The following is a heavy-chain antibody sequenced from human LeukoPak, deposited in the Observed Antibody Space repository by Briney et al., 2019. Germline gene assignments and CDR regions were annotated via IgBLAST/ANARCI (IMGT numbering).Heavy chain of an antibody. D-gene: IGHD7-27*01. V-gene: IGHV3-23*01. J-gene: IGHJ4*02. CDR2: ISGSGGST. CDR3: AKAGTGGTLVDY. Sequence: PGGSLRLSCAASGFTFSSYAMSWVRQAPGKGLEWVSAISGSGGSTYYADSVKGRFTISRDNSKNALYLQMNSLRAEDTAVYYCAKAGTGGTLVDYWGQGTLVTVSS. CDR1: GFTFSSYA.